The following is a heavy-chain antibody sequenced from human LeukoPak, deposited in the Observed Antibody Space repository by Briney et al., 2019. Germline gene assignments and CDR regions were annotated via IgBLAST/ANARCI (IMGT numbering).Heavy chain of an antibody. V-gene: IGHV1-2*04. CDR3: ARGRGRRDCSSTSCYVYYYYGMDV. CDR2: INPNSGGT. J-gene: IGHJ6*02. CDR1: GYTFTGYY. Sequence: ASVRVSCKASGYTFTGYYMHWVRQAPGQGLEWMGWINPNSGGTNYAQKFQGWVTMTRDTSISTAYMELSRLRSDDTAVYYCARGRGRRDCSSTSCYVYYYYGMDVWGQGTTVTVSS. D-gene: IGHD2-2*01.